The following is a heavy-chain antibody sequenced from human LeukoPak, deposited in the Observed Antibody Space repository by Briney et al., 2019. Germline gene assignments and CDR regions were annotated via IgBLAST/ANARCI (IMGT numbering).Heavy chain of an antibody. D-gene: IGHD6-13*01. CDR2: ISYDGSNK. J-gene: IGHJ4*02. Sequence: PGGSLRLSCAASGFTFSSYAMHWVRQAPGKGLEWVAVISYDGSNKYYADSVKGRFTISRDNSKNTLYLQMNSLRAEDTAVYYCARVPIAAAGRGSNYFDYWGQGTLVTVSS. V-gene: IGHV3-30-3*01. CDR1: GFTFSSYA. CDR3: ARVPIAAAGRGSNYFDY.